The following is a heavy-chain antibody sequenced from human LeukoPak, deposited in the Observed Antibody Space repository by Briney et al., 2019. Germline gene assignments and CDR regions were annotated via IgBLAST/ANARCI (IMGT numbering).Heavy chain of an antibody. CDR3: ARGQRQGYCSGGSCRNWFDP. Sequence: SQTLYLTCTVSGGSISSGSYYWSWIRQPAGKGLEWIGRIYTSGSTNYHPSLTSRVTISVDTSKNQFSLKLSSVTAADTAVYYCARGQRQGYCSGGSCRNWFDPWGQGTLVTVSS. D-gene: IGHD2-15*01. V-gene: IGHV4-61*02. CDR2: IYTSGST. CDR1: GGSISSGSYY. J-gene: IGHJ5*02.